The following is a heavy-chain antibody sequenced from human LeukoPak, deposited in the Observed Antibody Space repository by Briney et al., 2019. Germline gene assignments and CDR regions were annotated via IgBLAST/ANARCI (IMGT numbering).Heavy chain of an antibody. CDR1: GFTFSSSA. Sequence: GGSLRLSCAASGFTFSSSAMTWVRQTPGKGLEWVANIKEDGTEKNLVNSVKGRFTISRDNTKNLLFLEMNNLRGDDTAIYYCVRESRPGGAMGLYHNLDYWGQGTLVAVSS. CDR2: IKEDGTEK. CDR3: VRESRPGGAMGLYHNLDY. J-gene: IGHJ4*02. V-gene: IGHV3-7*01. D-gene: IGHD1-1*01.